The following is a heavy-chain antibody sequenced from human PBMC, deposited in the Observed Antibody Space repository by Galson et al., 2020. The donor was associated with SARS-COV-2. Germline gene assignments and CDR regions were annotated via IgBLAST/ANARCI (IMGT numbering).Heavy chain of an antibody. CDR3: ASIGGGLDY. D-gene: IGHD3-16*02. CDR1: GFTFSSYS. J-gene: IGHJ4*02. V-gene: IGHV3-48*04. Sequence: GESLKISCAASGFTFSSYSMNWVRQAPGKGLEWVSYISSSSSTIYYADSVKGRFTISRDNAKNSLYLQMNSLRAEDTAVYYCASIGGGLDYWGQGTLVTVSS. CDR2: ISSSSSTI.